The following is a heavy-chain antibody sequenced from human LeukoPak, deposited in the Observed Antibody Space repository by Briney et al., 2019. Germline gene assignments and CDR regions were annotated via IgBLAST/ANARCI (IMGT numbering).Heavy chain of an antibody. CDR1: GFTFSSYA. Sequence: GGSLRISCAASGFTFSSYAKSWVRQAPGKGLEWVSAISGSGGSTYYADSVKGRFAISRDNSKNTLYLQINSLRAEDTAVYYCAKDLEQWPHVGFDYWGQGTLVTVSS. CDR3: AKDLEQWPHVGFDY. D-gene: IGHD6-19*01. V-gene: IGHV3-23*01. J-gene: IGHJ4*02. CDR2: ISGSGGST.